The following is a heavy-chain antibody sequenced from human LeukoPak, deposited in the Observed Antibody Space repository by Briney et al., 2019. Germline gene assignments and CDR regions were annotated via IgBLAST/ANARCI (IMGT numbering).Heavy chain of an antibody. CDR3: AKGDSSSWYNWFDP. Sequence: PGGSLRLSCAASGFTFSSYAMSWVREAPGKGLEWVSAISGSGGSTYYADSVKGRFTISRDNSKNTLYLQMNSLRAEDTAVYYCAKGDSSSWYNWFDPWGQGTLVTVSS. J-gene: IGHJ5*02. D-gene: IGHD6-13*01. CDR2: ISGSGGST. CDR1: GFTFSSYA. V-gene: IGHV3-23*01.